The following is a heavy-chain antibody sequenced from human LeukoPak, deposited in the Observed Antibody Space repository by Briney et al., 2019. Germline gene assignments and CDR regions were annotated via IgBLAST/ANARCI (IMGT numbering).Heavy chain of an antibody. Sequence: PGGSLRLSCAASGFTFSDYYMNWIRQAPGKGLEWISYISSSGNTIYYADSVKGRFTISRDNAKNSLYLQMNSLRAEDTAVYYCAKHLSYCSGGSCLTLFDYWGQGTLVTVSS. D-gene: IGHD2-15*01. CDR2: ISSSGNTI. V-gene: IGHV3-11*01. J-gene: IGHJ4*02. CDR3: AKHLSYCSGGSCLTLFDY. CDR1: GFTFSDYY.